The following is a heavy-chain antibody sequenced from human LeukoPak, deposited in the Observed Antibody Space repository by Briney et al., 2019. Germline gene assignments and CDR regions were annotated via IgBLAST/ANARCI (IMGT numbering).Heavy chain of an antibody. V-gene: IGHV3-23*01. CDR2: ISGSGAKT. CDR3: ARVTRGGVMRSFDY. J-gene: IGHJ4*02. D-gene: IGHD2-21*01. Sequence: GGSPRLSCEASGFTFRSYAMTWVRQAPGKGLEWVSAISGSGAKTYYADSVKGRFTISRDNAKNTLYLQMNSLRAEDTAVYYCARVTRGGVMRSFDYWGQGTLVTVSS. CDR1: GFTFRSYA.